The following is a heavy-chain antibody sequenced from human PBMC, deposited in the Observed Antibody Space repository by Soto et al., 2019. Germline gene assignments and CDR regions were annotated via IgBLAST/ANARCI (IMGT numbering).Heavy chain of an antibody. CDR3: AKEPGNCSGGSCYYFDY. J-gene: IGHJ4*02. Sequence: QVQLVESGGGVVQPGRSLRLSCAASGFTFSSYGMHWVRQAPGKGLEWVAVISYDGSNKYYADSVKGRFTISRDNSKNTLYLQMNSLRAEDTAVYYCAKEPGNCSGGSCYYFDYWGQGTLVTVSS. D-gene: IGHD2-15*01. CDR1: GFTFSSYG. CDR2: ISYDGSNK. V-gene: IGHV3-30*18.